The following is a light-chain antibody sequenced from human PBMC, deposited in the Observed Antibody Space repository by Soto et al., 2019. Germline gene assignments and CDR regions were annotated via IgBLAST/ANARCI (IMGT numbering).Light chain of an antibody. Sequence: DIQMTQSPSSLSASVGDIVTITFHASQDIKNYLNWYQQKSGKAPKLLIYDASDLETGVPSRFSGSGSGTDFTFTINSLQPEDIATYYCQQYDNLPLTFGGGTKVDI. J-gene: IGKJ4*01. CDR3: QQYDNLPLT. CDR1: QDIKNY. V-gene: IGKV1-33*01. CDR2: DAS.